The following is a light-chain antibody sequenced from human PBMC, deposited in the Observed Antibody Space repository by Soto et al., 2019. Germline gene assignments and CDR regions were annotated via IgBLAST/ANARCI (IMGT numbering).Light chain of an antibody. V-gene: IGKV1-39*01. J-gene: IGKJ5*01. Sequence: DIKMTQSPSSLSASVGDRVTITCRASQSISIYLNWYQQKPGKAPKLLIYAASTLRSGVPSRFSGSGSGTDFTLTISSLQPEDFATYYRHQSYSTLITFGQGTRLEIK. CDR2: AAS. CDR3: HQSYSTLIT. CDR1: QSISIY.